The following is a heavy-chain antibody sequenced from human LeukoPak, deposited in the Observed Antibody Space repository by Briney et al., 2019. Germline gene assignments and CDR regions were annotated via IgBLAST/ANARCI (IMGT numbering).Heavy chain of an antibody. CDR2: INHRGST. V-gene: IGHV4-34*01. J-gene: IGHJ4*02. CDR3: ARGSIYYGDSSAYFDY. Sequence: SETLSLTWGVYSESFSGYFWTYIRQPPGGGLEWIGDINHRGSTNYNPSLKSRVTISVDTSKNQFSLRLTSVTAADTAVYYCARGSIYYGDSSAYFDYWGQGSLVTVSS. D-gene: IGHD3-22*01. CDR1: SESFSGYF.